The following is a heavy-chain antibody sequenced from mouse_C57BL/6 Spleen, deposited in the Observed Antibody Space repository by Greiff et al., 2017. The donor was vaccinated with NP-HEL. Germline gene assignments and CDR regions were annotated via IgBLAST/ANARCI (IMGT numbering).Heavy chain of an antibody. CDR1: GYTFTSYW. CDR2: IDPSDSYT. Sequence: QVQLQQPGAELVKPGASVKLSCKASGYTFTSYWMQWVKQRPGQGLEWIGEIDPSDSYTNYNQKFKGKATLTVDKSSSTAYMQLSSLTSEDSAVYYCARSAQEDFDYWGQGTTLTVSS. CDR3: ARSAQEDFDY. J-gene: IGHJ2*01. V-gene: IGHV1-50*01.